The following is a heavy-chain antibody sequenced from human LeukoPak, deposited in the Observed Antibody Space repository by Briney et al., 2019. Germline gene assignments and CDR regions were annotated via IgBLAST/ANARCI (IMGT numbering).Heavy chain of an antibody. CDR2: IYYSGST. V-gene: IGHV4-30-4*08. J-gene: IGHJ3*02. D-gene: IGHD3-10*01. CDR1: GGSISRGRYY. Sequence: SETLSLTCAVSGGSISRGRYYWGWIRQPPGKGLEWIGYIYYSGSTYYNPSLKSRVTISVDTSKNQFSLKLSSVTAADTAVYYCARAGWAQKYYYGSGSYSYAFDIWGQGTMVTVSS. CDR3: ARAGWAQKYYYGSGSYSYAFDI.